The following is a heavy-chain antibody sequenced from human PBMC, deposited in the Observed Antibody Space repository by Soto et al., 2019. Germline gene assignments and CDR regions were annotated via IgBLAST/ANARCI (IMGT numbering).Heavy chain of an antibody. CDR3: ASSIAPRYFDY. D-gene: IGHD6-6*01. V-gene: IGHV3-33*01. CDR1: GFTFSSYG. J-gene: IGHJ4*02. Sequence: QVQLVESGGGVVQPGRSLRLSCAASGFTFSSYGMHWVRQAPGKGLEWVAVIWYDGSNKYYADSVKGRFTISRDNSKNTLYLQMNSLRAEDTAVYYCASSIAPRYFDYWGQGTLVTVSS. CDR2: IWYDGSNK.